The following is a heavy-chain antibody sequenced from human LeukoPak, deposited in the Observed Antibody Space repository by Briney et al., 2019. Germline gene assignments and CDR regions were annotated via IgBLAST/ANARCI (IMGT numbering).Heavy chain of an antibody. V-gene: IGHV4-39*07. D-gene: IGHD3-22*01. CDR2: IYYSGST. CDR1: GGSISSSSYY. J-gene: IGHJ3*02. Sequence: SETLSLTCTVSGGSISSSSYYWGWIRQPPGKGLEWIGSIYYSGSTYYNPSLKSRVTIAVDTSKNQFSLKLNSVTAADTAVYYCARESYYDSSGYSHDAFDIWGQGTMVTVSS. CDR3: ARESYYDSSGYSHDAFDI.